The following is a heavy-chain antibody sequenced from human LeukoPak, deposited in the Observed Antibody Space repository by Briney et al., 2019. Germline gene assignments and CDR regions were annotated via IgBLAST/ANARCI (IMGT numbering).Heavy chain of an antibody. Sequence: ASVKVSCKASGGTFSSYAISWVRQAPGQGLEWMGWMNPNSGNTGYAQKFQGRVTMTRNTSISTAYMELSSLRSEDTAVYYCARGLGSGYDYWGQGTLVTVSS. D-gene: IGHD3-22*01. J-gene: IGHJ4*02. V-gene: IGHV1-8*02. CDR1: GGTFSSYA. CDR2: MNPNSGNT. CDR3: ARGLGSGYDY.